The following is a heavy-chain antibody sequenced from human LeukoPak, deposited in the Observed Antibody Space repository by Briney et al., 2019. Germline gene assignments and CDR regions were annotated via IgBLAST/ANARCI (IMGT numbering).Heavy chain of an antibody. V-gene: IGHV3-74*01. J-gene: IGHJ4*02. CDR3: VRLLDSDY. Sequence: PGGSLRLSCVGSGFIFSRYWMHWVRQAPGKGLVWVSRINSDGSATEYADSVKGRFTISGDNAKNTLYLQMNSLRPEDTAVYYCVRLLDSDYWGQGTLVTVSS. CDR2: INSDGSAT. CDR1: GFIFSRYW. D-gene: IGHD2-15*01.